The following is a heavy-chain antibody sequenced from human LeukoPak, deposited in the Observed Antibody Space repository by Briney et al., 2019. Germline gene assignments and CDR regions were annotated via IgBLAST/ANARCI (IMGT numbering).Heavy chain of an antibody. D-gene: IGHD2-2*01. CDR3: TRESRPFCPFAY. CDR1: GFTFTNAW. CDR2: ISHSGTT. V-gene: IGHV4-4*02. J-gene: IGHJ4*02. Sequence: GSLRLSCAASGFTFTNAWMNWVRQAPGKGLEWIGEISHSGTTNYNPSLRSRVAMSLDRANNQFSLSPTSVTAADTAVYYCTRESRPFCPFAYWGQGVLVTVSS.